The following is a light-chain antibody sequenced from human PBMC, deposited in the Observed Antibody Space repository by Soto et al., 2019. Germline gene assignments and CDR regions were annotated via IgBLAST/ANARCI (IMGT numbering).Light chain of an antibody. J-gene: IGKJ1*01. Sequence: EIVMTQSPATLSVSPGDRATLSCRASQSVNSNLAWYQQKPGQAPRLLIYGASPRATGIPARVSGSGSGTEFTLTISRLQSEDFAVYYCQQYNNWPRTFGQGTKVDIK. CDR3: QQYNNWPRT. CDR2: GAS. V-gene: IGKV3-15*01. CDR1: QSVNSN.